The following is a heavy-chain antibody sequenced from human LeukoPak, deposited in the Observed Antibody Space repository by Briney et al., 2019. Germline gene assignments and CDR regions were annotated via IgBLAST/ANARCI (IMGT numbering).Heavy chain of an antibody. D-gene: IGHD2-15*01. V-gene: IGHV3-7*03. CDR1: GFTFSSYW. J-gene: IGHJ6*04. Sequence: GGSLRLSSAASGFTFSSYWMSWVRQAPGKGLEWVANIKQDGSEKYYVDSVKGRFTISRDNAKNSLYLQMNSLRAEDTAVYYCARDECSGGSCYYYYYYGMDVWGKGTTVTVSS. CDR2: IKQDGSEK. CDR3: ARDECSGGSCYYYYYYGMDV.